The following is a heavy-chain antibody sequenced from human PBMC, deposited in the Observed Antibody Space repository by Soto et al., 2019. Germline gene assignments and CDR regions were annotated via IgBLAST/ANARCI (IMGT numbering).Heavy chain of an antibody. CDR1: GGSFSGYY. D-gene: IGHD2-8*02. J-gene: IGHJ4*02. Sequence: QVQLQQWGAGLLKPSETLSLTCAVYGGSFSGYYWTWIRQPPGTGLEWIGEINHSGSTNYNPSLKSRVTISVGTSKNHFSLRLTSVTAAETAVYYCASDKITGLFDYWGQVSLVTVSS. CDR3: ASDKITGLFDY. CDR2: INHSGST. V-gene: IGHV4-34*01.